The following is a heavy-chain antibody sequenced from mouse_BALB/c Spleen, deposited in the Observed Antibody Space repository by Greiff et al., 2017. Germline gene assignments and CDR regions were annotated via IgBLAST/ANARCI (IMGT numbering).Heavy chain of an antibody. CDR3: ARDGLSYAMDY. CDR1: GYTFTDYY. J-gene: IGHJ4*01. CDR2: IYPGSGNT. V-gene: IGHV1-84*02. D-gene: IGHD1-3*01. Sequence: QVQLQQSGPELVKPGASVKISCKASGYTFTDYYINWVKQKPGQGLEWIGWIYPGSGNTKYNEKFKGKATLTVDTSSSTAYMQLSSLASEDSALYYCARDGLSYAMDYWGQGTSVTVSA.